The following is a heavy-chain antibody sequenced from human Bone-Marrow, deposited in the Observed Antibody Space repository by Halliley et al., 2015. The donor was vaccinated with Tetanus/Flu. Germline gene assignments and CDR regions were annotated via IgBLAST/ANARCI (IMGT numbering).Heavy chain of an antibody. CDR3: PRVVGGPTDY. V-gene: IGHV3-53*01. CDR2: VYSGGST. D-gene: IGHD2-15*01. J-gene: IGHJ4*02. Sequence: VSLVYSGGSTYYADSVKGRFTISRDNSKNTLFLQINSLRVAVTAVYYCPRVVGGPTDYWGQGTLVTVSS.